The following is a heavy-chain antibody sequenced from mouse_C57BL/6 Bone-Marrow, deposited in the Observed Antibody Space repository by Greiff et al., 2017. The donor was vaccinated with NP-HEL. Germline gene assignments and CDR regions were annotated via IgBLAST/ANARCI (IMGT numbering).Heavy chain of an antibody. CDR2: IYPRSGNT. CDR1: GYTFTSYG. J-gene: IGHJ2*01. CDR3: ASFTTVVPLYFDY. V-gene: IGHV1-81*01. D-gene: IGHD1-1*01. Sequence: QVHVKQSGAELARPGASVKLSCKASGYTFTSYGISWVKQRTGQGLEWIGEIYPRSGNTYYNEKFKGKATLTADKSSSTAYMELRSLTSEDSAVYFCASFTTVVPLYFDYWGQGTTLTVSS.